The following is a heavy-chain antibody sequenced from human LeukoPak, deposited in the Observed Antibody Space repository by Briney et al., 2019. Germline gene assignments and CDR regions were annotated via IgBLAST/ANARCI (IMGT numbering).Heavy chain of an antibody. D-gene: IGHD3-10*01. J-gene: IGHJ4*02. Sequence: ASVRVSCKALGYSFRDHHVIWVRQAPGQGLEWMGWIHPGTGDTKFGQNFQGRLTMTWDTFTTTAYMDLIELTSDDTAVYYCSSHYGPGPVWGQGTLVTASS. V-gene: IGHV1-2*02. CDR3: SSHYGPGPV. CDR2: IHPGTGDT. CDR1: GYSFRDHH.